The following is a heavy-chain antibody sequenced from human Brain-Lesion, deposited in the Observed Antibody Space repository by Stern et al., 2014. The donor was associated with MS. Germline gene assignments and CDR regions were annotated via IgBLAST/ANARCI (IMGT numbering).Heavy chain of an antibody. CDR1: GGSISSGGYY. J-gene: IGHJ6*02. D-gene: IGHD2-2*01. Sequence: VQLVESGPGLVKPSQTLSLSCTVSGGSISSGGYYWSWIRQPAGKGLEWIGRIFNSGSTSYHPSPQSRGPISIEQSTNQFSLRLNSMTAADTAVYYCARGRVVPGFQYYATDVWGQGTTVIVSS. CDR2: IFNSGST. V-gene: IGHV4-61*02. CDR3: ARGRVVPGFQYYATDV.